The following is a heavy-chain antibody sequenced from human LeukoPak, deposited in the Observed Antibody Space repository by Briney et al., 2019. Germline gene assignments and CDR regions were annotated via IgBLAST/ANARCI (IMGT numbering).Heavy chain of an antibody. J-gene: IGHJ4*02. CDR3: ARDWVRYCSTASCLLQFDS. V-gene: IGHV1-18*01. Sequence: ASVKVSRKSYGYTFIIHGISWVRPAPGQGLGWMGWISAYDVNINSAQKLQGRLTMTTDTSTNTAYMELRGLRSDDTAVYYCARDWVRYCSTASCLLQFDSWGQGTLVTVSS. CDR1: GYTFIIHG. D-gene: IGHD3-16*02. CDR2: ISAYDVNI.